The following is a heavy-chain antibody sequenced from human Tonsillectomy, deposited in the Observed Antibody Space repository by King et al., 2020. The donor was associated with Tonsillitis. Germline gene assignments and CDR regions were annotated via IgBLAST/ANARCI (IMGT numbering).Heavy chain of an antibody. D-gene: IGHD3-3*01. CDR1: GFTFDDYA. V-gene: IGHV3-9*01. CDR3: AKDRFLVTGTSSAFDI. Sequence: VQLVESGGGLIQPGRSLRLSCAASGFTFDDYAMHWVRQAPGKGLEWVSGISWHSGSIGYADSVKGRFTISRDNPKNSLYLQMNSLRAEDTAFYYCAKDRFLVTGTSSAFDIWGQGTMVTVSS. J-gene: IGHJ3*02. CDR2: ISWHSGSI.